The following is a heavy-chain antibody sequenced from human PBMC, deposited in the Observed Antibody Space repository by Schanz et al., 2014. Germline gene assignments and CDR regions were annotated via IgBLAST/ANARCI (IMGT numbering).Heavy chain of an antibody. Sequence: EVQLLESGGGLVQPGESLRVSCAASGFTFNSYAMSWVLQAPGKGLEWVSTISASGGSTYYADSVKGRFTISRDNSKNIQYLQMNSLRAEDTAVYYCAKHIHYDILTVTRNWGQGTLVTVSS. CDR3: AKHIHYDILTVTRN. D-gene: IGHD3-9*01. V-gene: IGHV3-23*01. J-gene: IGHJ4*02. CDR2: ISASGGST. CDR1: GFTFNSYA.